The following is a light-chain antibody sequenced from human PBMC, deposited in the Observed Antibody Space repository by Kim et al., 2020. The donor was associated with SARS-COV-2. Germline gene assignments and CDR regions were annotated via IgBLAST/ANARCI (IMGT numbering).Light chain of an antibody. CDR3: QQYGRSPTT. Sequence: SAGERAILSCRASQSVSSSYLAGYQHKPRQSPTLLIHGASSRATGVPDRFRGGGSGTDFTLTITRLEPEDFAVYYCQQYGRSPTTFGQGTRLEIK. CDR1: QSVSSSY. V-gene: IGKV3-20*01. CDR2: GAS. J-gene: IGKJ5*01.